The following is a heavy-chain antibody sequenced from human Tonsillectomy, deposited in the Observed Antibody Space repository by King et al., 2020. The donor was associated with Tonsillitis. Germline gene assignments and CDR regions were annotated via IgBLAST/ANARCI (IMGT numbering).Heavy chain of an antibody. CDR1: GFTFSSYG. J-gene: IGHJ4*02. CDR2: IRYDGNNK. Sequence: QLVQSGGGVVQPGGSLRLSCAASGFTFSSYGMHWVRQAPGKGLEWVAFIRYDGNNKNYADSVKGRFTISRENSKNTLYLQMNSLRRENTAGYHCANLYGGGDYFDYWGQGTLVTVS. CDR3: ANLYGGGDYFDY. D-gene: IGHD4-23*01. V-gene: IGHV3-30*02.